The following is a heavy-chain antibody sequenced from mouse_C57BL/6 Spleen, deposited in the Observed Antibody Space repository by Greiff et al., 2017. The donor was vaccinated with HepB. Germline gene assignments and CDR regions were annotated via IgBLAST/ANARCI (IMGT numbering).Heavy chain of an antibody. V-gene: IGHV1-26*01. J-gene: IGHJ2*01. CDR1: GYTFTDYY. CDR3: ARFTLGAAYFDY. D-gene: IGHD4-1*01. Sequence: EVQLQQSGPELVKPGASVKISCKASGYTFTDYYMNWVKQSHGKSLEWIGDINPNNGGTSYNQKFKGKATLTVDKSSSTAYMELRSLTSEDSAVYYCARFTLGAAYFDYWGQGTTLTVSS. CDR2: INPNNGGT.